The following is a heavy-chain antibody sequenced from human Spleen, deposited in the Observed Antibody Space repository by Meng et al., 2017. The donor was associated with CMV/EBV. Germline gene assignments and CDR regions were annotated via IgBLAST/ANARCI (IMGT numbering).Heavy chain of an antibody. D-gene: IGHD5-24*01. CDR3: AKADEGHPLDY. V-gene: IGHV3-30*02. Sequence: GESLKISCEASGFAFRSYGMNWVRQAPGKGLERVALIRDDAKTKDYADSVKGRFSISRDNYKNTLYLQLHGLRPEDTAVYYCAKADEGHPLDYWGQGTVVTVSS. CDR1: GFAFRSYG. CDR2: IRDDAKTK. J-gene: IGHJ4*02.